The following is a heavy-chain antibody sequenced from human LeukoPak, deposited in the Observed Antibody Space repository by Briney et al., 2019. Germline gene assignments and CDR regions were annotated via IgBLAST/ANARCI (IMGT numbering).Heavy chain of an antibody. V-gene: IGHV4-61*01. CDR2: IYYSGST. D-gene: IGHD3-22*01. J-gene: IGHJ4*02. CDR1: GGSISSSSYY. CDR3: ARADYDSGFSDY. Sequence: SETLSLTCTVSGGSISSSSYYWSWIRQPPGKGLEWIGYIYYSGSTNYNPSLKSRVTISVDTSKNQFSLKLSSVTAADTAVYYCARADYDSGFSDYWGQGTLVTVSS.